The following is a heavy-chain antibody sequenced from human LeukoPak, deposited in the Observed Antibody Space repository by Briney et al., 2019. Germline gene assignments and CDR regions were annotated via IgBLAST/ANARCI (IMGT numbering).Heavy chain of an antibody. D-gene: IGHD4-17*01. Sequence: ASVKVSCKVSGYTLTELSMHWVRQAPGKGLEWMGGFDPEDGETIYAQKFRGRVTMTEDTSTDTAYMELSSLRSEDTAVYYCATGVTTVTTAGYWGQGTLVTVSS. CDR1: GYTLTELS. CDR2: FDPEDGET. V-gene: IGHV1-24*01. CDR3: ATGVTTVTTAGY. J-gene: IGHJ4*02.